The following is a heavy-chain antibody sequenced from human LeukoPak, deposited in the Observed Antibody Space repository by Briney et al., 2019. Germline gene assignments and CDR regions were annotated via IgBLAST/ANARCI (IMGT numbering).Heavy chain of an antibody. J-gene: IGHJ4*02. CDR1: GFTFSSYW. Sequence: GGSLRLSCAASGFTFSSYWMHWVRQAPGKGLVWVSRINTDGSTTTYADSVKGRFTISRDNAKNTLYLQMNSLRAEDRAVYYCARSPGYGFDFWGQGTLVIVSS. V-gene: IGHV3-74*01. D-gene: IGHD3-9*01. CDR2: INTDGSTT. CDR3: ARSPGYGFDF.